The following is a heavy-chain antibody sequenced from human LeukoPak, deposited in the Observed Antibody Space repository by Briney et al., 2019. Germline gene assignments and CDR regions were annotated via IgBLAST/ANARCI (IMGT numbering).Heavy chain of an antibody. Sequence: SETLSLTCTVSGGSISSYYWSWIRQPPGKGLEWIGYIYYSGSTNYNPSLKSRVTISVDTSKNQFSPKLSSVTAADTAVYYCARAEWYYYYGMDVWGQGTTVTVSS. CDR1: GGSISSYY. D-gene: IGHD3-3*01. CDR3: ARAEWYYYYGMDV. CDR2: IYYSGST. J-gene: IGHJ6*02. V-gene: IGHV4-59*01.